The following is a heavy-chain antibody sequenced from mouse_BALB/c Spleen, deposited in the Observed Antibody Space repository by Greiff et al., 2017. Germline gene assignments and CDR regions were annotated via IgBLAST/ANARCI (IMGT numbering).Heavy chain of an antibody. CDR2: INPGSGGT. CDR1: GYAFTNYL. CDR3: ARSRGTTVVATGGYYFDY. D-gene: IGHD1-1*01. J-gene: IGHJ2*01. Sequence: QVQLQQSGAELVRPGTSVKVSCKASGYAFTNYLIEWVKQRPGQGLVWIGVINPGSGGTNYNEKFKGKATLTADKSSSTAYMQLSSLTSDDSAVYFCARSRGTTVVATGGYYFDYWGQGTTLTVSS. V-gene: IGHV1-54*01.